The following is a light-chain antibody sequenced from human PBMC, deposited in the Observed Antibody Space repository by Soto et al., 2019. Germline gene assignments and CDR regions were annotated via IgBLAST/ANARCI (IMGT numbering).Light chain of an antibody. J-gene: IGKJ1*01. Sequence: EIVMTQSPATLSVSPGERATLSCRASQSVGSNLAWYLQKPGQAPRLLIYRASTRATGIPAMFSGSGSGTEFTLTISSLQSEDFAIYFCQQYNNWPPDRTFGQGPKVEIK. CDR3: QQYNNWPPDRT. CDR2: RAS. CDR1: QSVGSN. V-gene: IGKV3-15*01.